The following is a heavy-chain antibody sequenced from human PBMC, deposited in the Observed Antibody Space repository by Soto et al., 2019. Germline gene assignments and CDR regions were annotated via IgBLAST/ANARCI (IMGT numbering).Heavy chain of an antibody. J-gene: IGHJ5*02. D-gene: IGHD7-27*01. V-gene: IGHV4-61*01. CDR1: GGSVSSGSYY. Sequence: SETLSLTCTVSGGSVSSGSYYWSWIRPPPGKGLEWIGYIYYSGSTNYNPSLKSRVTISVDTSKNQFSLKLSSVTAADTAVYYCARDFGPRTGDNWFDPWGQGTLVTVSS. CDR3: ARDFGPRTGDNWFDP. CDR2: IYYSGST.